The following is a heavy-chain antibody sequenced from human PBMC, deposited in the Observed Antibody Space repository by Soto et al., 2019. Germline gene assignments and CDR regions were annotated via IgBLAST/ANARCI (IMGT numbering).Heavy chain of an antibody. CDR1: GFSFSGHA. CDR3: ANGGYSTYVSYPASY. V-gene: IGHV3-23*01. D-gene: IGHD6-13*01. J-gene: IGHJ4*02. CDR2: ISNSGTTT. Sequence: PGGSLRLSCAASGFSFSGHAMNWVRQAPGKGLEWVSGISNSGTTTYYADSVKGRFTISRDNSKSTLYLQMNTLRVEDTAIYYCANGGYSTYVSYPASYWGLGTLVTVSS.